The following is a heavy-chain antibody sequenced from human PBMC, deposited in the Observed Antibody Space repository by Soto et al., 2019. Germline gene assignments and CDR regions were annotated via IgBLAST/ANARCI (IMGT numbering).Heavy chain of an antibody. J-gene: IGHJ4*02. CDR3: AREPSTSCYDY. CDR2: ISYDGSNK. D-gene: IGHD2-2*01. Sequence: GGSLRLSCAASGFTFSSYAMHWVRQAPGKGLEWVAVISYDGSNKYYADSVKGRFTISRDNSKNTLYLQMNSLRAEDTAVYYCAREPSTSCYDYWGQGTLVTVSS. V-gene: IGHV3-30-3*01. CDR1: GFTFSSYA.